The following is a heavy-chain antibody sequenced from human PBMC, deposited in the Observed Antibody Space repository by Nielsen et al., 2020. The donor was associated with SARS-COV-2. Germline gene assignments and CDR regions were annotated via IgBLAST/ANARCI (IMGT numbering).Heavy chain of an antibody. J-gene: IGHJ6*02. Sequence: VRQMPGKGLEWVGRIRSKANSYATAYAASVKGRFTISRDDSKNTAYLQMNSLKTEDTAVYYCTTDTAGPYYYYGMDVWGQGTTVTVSS. V-gene: IGHV3-73*01. D-gene: IGHD5-18*01. CDR2: IRSKANSYAT. CDR3: TTDTAGPYYYYGMDV.